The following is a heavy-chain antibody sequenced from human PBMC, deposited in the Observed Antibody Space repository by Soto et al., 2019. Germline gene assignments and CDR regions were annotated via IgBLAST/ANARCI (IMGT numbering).Heavy chain of an antibody. CDR2: IYWNDDK. CDR1: GFSLSTSGVG. D-gene: IGHD6-13*01. Sequence: SGPTLVNPTQTLTLTCTFSGFSLSTSGVGVGWIRQPPGKALEWLALIYWNDDKRYSPPLKSRLTITKDTSKNQVVLTMTNMDPVDTATYYCAHLDRWIAAAGQEYFQHRGQGTLVTVSS. J-gene: IGHJ1*01. CDR3: AHLDRWIAAAGQEYFQH. V-gene: IGHV2-5*01.